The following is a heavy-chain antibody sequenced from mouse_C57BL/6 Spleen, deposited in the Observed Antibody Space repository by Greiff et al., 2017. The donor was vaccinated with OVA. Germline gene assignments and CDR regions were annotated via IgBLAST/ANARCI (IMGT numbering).Heavy chain of an antibody. CDR2: INPGSGGT. D-gene: IGHD2-4*01. J-gene: IGHJ3*01. V-gene: IGHV1-54*01. CDR1: GYAFTNYL. CDR3: ARRDYDGAWFAY. Sequence: QVQLQQSGAELVRPGTSVKVSCKASGYAFTNYLIEWVKQRPGQGLEWIGVINPGSGGTNYNEKVKGKATLTADKSSSTAYMQLSSLTSEDSAVYFWARRDYDGAWFAYWGQGTLVTVSA.